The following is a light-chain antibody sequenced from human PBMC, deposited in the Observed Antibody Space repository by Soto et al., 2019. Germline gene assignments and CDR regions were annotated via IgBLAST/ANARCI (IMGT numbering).Light chain of an antibody. CDR2: EVT. CDR3: GSYSSTDTPFV. Sequence: QSVLAQPSSVSGSPGQSITISCTGTSTDVGGYNYVSWYQHHSGKAPKLLICEVTNRPSGISDRFSGSKSVNTASLTISGLQAEDESDYYCGSYSSTDTPFVFXTGTKVTVL. J-gene: IGLJ1*01. CDR1: STDVGGYNY. V-gene: IGLV2-14*01.